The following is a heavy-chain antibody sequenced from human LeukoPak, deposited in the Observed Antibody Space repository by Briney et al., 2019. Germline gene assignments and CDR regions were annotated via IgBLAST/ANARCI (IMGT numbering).Heavy chain of an antibody. CDR2: IYGGGDAT. Sequence: GGSLRLSCAASGFAFNNYAMGWVRQPPGKGLEWLSAIYGGGDATKYADSVKGRFTISRDNSKNTLSLQMNSLRVEDTAIYYCAKSDCGSDGCKLLNYWGQGTLVTVSS. J-gene: IGHJ4*02. D-gene: IGHD2-21*01. CDR1: GFAFNNYA. V-gene: IGHV3-23*01. CDR3: AKSDCGSDGCKLLNY.